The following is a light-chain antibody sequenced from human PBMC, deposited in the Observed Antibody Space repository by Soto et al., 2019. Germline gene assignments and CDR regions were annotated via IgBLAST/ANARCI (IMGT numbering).Light chain of an antibody. V-gene: IGLV3-9*01. J-gene: IGLJ1*01. CDR1: NIGSKN. CDR2: RDS. CDR3: QVWDSSTVYV. Sequence: SYELTQPLSVSVALGQTARITCAGNNIGSKNVHWYQQKPGQAPVLVIYRDSNRPSGIPERFSGSNSGNTATLTISRAQAGDEADYYCQVWDSSTVYVFGTGTKLTVL.